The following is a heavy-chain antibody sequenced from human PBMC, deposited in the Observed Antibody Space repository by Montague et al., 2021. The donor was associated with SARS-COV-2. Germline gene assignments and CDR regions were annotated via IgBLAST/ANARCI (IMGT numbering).Heavy chain of an antibody. Sequence: PALVKPTQTLTLTCNFSGFSLSTSGMCVSWIRQPPGKALEWLALXDWDDEKYYSTSLKTRLTISKDTSKNQVVLTMTNMDPVDTAAYYCARILDSSWPTFDYWGQGTLVTVSS. CDR3: ARILDSSWPTFDY. V-gene: IGHV2-70*01. D-gene: IGHD6-13*01. J-gene: IGHJ4*02. CDR2: XDWDDEK. CDR1: GFSLSTSGMC.